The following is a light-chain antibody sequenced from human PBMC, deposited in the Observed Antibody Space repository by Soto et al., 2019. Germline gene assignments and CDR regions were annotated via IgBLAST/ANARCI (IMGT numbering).Light chain of an antibody. V-gene: IGLV2-14*03. J-gene: IGLJ1*01. Sequence: QSVLTQPASVSGSPGQSITISCTGTSSDVGAYTFVSWYQQHPDKVPKLMIFDVSRRPSGVSDRLSGSKSGNTASLTISGLQPEDEADYYCSSYTSSSTHVFGSGTKLTVL. CDR2: DVS. CDR3: SSYTSSSTHV. CDR1: SSDVGAYTF.